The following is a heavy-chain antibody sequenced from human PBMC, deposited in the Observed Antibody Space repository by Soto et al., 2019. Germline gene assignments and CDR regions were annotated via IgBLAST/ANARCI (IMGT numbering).Heavy chain of an antibody. D-gene: IGHD1-26*01. V-gene: IGHV4-39*01. CDR2: IYYSGST. J-gene: IGHJ6*02. Sequence: PSETLSLTCTVSGGSISSSSYYWGWIRQPPGKGLEWIGSIYYSGSTYYNPSLKSRVAISVDTSKNQFSLKLSSVTAADTAVYYCASGSYYFYYYGMDVWGQGTTVTVSS. CDR3: ASGSYYFYYYGMDV. CDR1: GGSISSSSYY.